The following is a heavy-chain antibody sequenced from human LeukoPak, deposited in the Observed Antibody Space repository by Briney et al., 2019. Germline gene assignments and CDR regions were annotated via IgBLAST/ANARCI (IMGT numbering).Heavy chain of an antibody. J-gene: IGHJ3*02. CDR3: ARGGSPPEALGDALNI. D-gene: IGHD1-26*01. V-gene: IGHV3-66*01. CDR2: IFNDGSA. Sequence: ADSLTLSCAPSGVTVRSDYMIWVHQAPGKGLHWVSLIFNDGSAYYADSVKARLTISRDNSVDTLYLQMNTLRVEDTAVYYCARGGSPPEALGDALNIWGQGTMVTVCS. CDR1: GVTVRSDY.